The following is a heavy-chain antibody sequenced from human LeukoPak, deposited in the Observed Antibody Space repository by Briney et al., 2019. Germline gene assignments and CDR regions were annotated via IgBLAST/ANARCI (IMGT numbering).Heavy chain of an antibody. Sequence: PGRSLRLSCAASGFTFDDYAMHWVRQAPGKGLEWVSGISWNSGSTGYADSVKGRFTISRDNAKNSLYLQMNSLRAEDTALYYCAKESSLGAMVFLFDYWGQGTLVTVSS. V-gene: IGHV3-9*01. CDR1: GFTFDDYA. J-gene: IGHJ4*02. D-gene: IGHD5-18*01. CDR2: ISWNSGST. CDR3: AKESSLGAMVFLFDY.